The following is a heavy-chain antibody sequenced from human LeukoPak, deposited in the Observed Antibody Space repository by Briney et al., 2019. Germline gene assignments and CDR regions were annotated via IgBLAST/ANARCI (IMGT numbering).Heavy chain of an antibody. CDR3: AKQKSGSGSYFDH. J-gene: IGHJ4*02. Sequence: SETLSLTCAVSGYSISSGYYWGWIRQPPGKGLEWIGSIYHSGSTYYNPSLKSRVTISVDTSKNHFSLKLNSATAADTAVYYCAKQKSGSGSYFDHWGQGTLVTVSS. CDR1: GYSISSGYY. V-gene: IGHV4-38-2*01. D-gene: IGHD3-10*01. CDR2: IYHSGST.